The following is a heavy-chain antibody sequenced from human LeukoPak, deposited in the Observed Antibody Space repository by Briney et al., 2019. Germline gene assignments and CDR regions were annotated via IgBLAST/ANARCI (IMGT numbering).Heavy chain of an antibody. D-gene: IGHD1-26*01. CDR2: IYYSGST. CDR1: GGSFSSYY. CDR3: ASSPKRREPYKGFDY. V-gene: IGHV4-59*08. Sequence: SETLSLTCAVYGGSFSSYYWSWIRQPPGKGLEWIGYIYYSGSTNYNPSLKSRVTISVDTSKNQFSLKLSSVTAADTAVYYCASSPKRREPYKGFDYWGQGTLVTVSS. J-gene: IGHJ4*02.